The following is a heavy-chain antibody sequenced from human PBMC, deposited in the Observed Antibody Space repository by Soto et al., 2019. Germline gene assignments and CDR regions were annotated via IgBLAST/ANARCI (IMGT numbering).Heavy chain of an antibody. CDR1: GFTFSSYG. CDR3: ARAYSGRLPRRADYYYALDV. J-gene: IGHJ6*02. D-gene: IGHD2-15*01. Sequence: GGSLRLSCAASGFTFSSYGMHWVRQAPGKGLEWVAVISYDGSNKYYADSVKGRFTISRDNSKNTLYLQMNSVTVGDTAVYYCARAYSGRLPRRADYYYALDVWGQGTMVTVSS. V-gene: IGHV3-30*03. CDR2: ISYDGSNK.